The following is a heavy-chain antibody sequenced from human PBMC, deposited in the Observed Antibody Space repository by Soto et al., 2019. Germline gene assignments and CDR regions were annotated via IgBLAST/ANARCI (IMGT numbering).Heavy chain of an antibody. V-gene: IGHV6-1*01. CDR1: GDSVSSNSAA. D-gene: IGHD3-10*01. J-gene: IGHJ6*03. Sequence: SQTLSLTCAISGDSVSSNSAAWNWIRQSPSRSLEWLGRTYYRSKWYNDYAVSVKSRITINPDTSKNQFSLQLNSVTPEDTAVYYCARALWFGDDYYYYYMDVWGKGTTVTVSS. CDR2: TYYRSKWYN. CDR3: ARALWFGDDYYYYYMDV.